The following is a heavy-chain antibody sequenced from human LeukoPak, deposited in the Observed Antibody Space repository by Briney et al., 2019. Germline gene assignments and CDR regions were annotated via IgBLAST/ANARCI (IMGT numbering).Heavy chain of an antibody. V-gene: IGHV4-39*01. CDR3: ARVEYSSSWYENYTYYFDY. CDR1: GDSISSSSHF. J-gene: IGHJ4*02. D-gene: IGHD6-13*01. Sequence: SETLSLTCPVSGDSISSSSHFWGWIRQPPGKGLEWIGSIYYTGSTYYNPSLKSRVIISVDTSKNQFSLNLSSVTAADTAVYYCARVEYSSSWYENYTYYFDYWGQGTLVTVSS. CDR2: IYYTGST.